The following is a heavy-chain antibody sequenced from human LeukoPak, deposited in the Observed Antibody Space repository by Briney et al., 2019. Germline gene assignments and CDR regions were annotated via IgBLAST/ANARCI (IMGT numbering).Heavy chain of an antibody. V-gene: IGHV3-74*01. CDR2: INNDGSGT. D-gene: IGHD3-16*01. CDR3: ETVFDY. J-gene: IGHJ4*02. CDR1: GFTLRTYW. Sequence: GGTLRLSCVVSGFTLRTYWMHWVRQPPGKGLVWVSRINNDGSGTIYADSVKGRFTIPRDDAQHTLYLQVNSLAAEGAAVDCCETVFDYWGQGILVTVSS.